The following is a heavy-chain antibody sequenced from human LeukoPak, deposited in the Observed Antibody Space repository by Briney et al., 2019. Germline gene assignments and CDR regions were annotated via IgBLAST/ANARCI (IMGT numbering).Heavy chain of an antibody. J-gene: IGHJ2*01. V-gene: IGHV4-59*01. D-gene: IGHD3-3*01. Sequence: SETLSLTCTVSGGSISSYYWSWIRQPPGKGLEWIGYIYYSGSTNYNPSLKSRVTISVDTSKNQFSLKLSSVTAADTAVYYCARSWGATYDFWSGAWYFDLWAVAPWSLSPQ. CDR2: IYYSGST. CDR3: ARSWGATYDFWSGAWYFDL. CDR1: GGSISSYY.